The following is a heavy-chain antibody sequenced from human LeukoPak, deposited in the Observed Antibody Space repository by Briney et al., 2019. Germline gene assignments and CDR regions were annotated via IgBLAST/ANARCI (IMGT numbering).Heavy chain of an antibody. Sequence: PGRSLRLSCAASGFTFSRYWMQWVRHAPGKGLVWVSHINSDGSSTTYADSVKGRFTISRDNAKNTLYLQMNGLRAEDTAVYYCVRDNYGVDYWGQGTLVTVSS. J-gene: IGHJ4*02. CDR3: VRDNYGVDY. CDR1: GFTFSRYW. CDR2: INSDGSST. D-gene: IGHD4-17*01. V-gene: IGHV3-74*01.